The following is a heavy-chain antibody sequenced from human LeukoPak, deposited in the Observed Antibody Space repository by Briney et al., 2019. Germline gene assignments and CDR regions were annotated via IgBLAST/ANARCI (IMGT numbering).Heavy chain of an antibody. CDR3: AKEDFTVTTRFFEY. CDR1: GFTFSSYA. V-gene: IGHV3-23*01. CDR2: ISGSGGST. D-gene: IGHD4-11*01. Sequence: PGGSLRLSCAASGFTFSSYAMSWVRQAPGKGLEWVSAISGSGGSTYYADSVKGRFTISRDKSKSTLYLQMNSLRAEDTALYYCAKEDFTVTTRFFEYWGQGTLVTVSS. J-gene: IGHJ4*02.